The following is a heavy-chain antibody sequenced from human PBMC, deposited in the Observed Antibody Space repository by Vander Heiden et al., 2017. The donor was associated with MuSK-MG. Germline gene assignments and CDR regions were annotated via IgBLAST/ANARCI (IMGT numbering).Heavy chain of an antibody. CDR2: IHYGGNI. CDR1: GVAISSRVYY. D-gene: IGHD2-15*01. J-gene: IGHJ6*02. Sequence: ETLSLTCAVSGVAISSRVYYWGWIRQPPGKGLEWIGSIHYGGNIYSNPSIKSRVTISLDTSKNHFSLRLSSVTAADTAVYYCARDRTRRDGMDVWGQGTTVTVSS. CDR3: ARDRTRRDGMDV. V-gene: IGHV4-39*02.